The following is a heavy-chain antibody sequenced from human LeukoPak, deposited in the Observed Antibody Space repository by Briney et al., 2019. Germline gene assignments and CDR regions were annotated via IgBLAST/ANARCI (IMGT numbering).Heavy chain of an antibody. CDR2: VNPNSGAP. D-gene: IGHD2-2*01. Sequence: SVSVSCTASGYTFTDYYIDCVRHAAEEGLEWMGCVNPNSGAPTYAQKFQGRVTMTTDTSISTAYMDLSRLTSDDTALYYCARNRCTGSSCFHDAFDIWGQGTMVAVSS. CDR3: ARNRCTGSSCFHDAFDI. CDR1: GYTFTDYY. V-gene: IGHV1-2*02. J-gene: IGHJ3*02.